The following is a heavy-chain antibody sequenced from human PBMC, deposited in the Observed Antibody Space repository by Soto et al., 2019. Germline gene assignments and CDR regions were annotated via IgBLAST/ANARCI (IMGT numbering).Heavy chain of an antibody. J-gene: IGHJ6*02. V-gene: IGHV3-23*01. CDR2: ISGSGGST. CDR1: GFTFSSYA. Sequence: PGGSLRLSCAASGFTFSSYAMSWVRQAPGKGLEWVSAISGSGGSTYYADSVKGRFTISRDNSNNVLFLQMNSLRIEDTALYYCARGDRGGSGSPASYYYSGLDVWGQGTTVTVSS. CDR3: ARGDRGGSGSPASYYYSGLDV. D-gene: IGHD2-15*01.